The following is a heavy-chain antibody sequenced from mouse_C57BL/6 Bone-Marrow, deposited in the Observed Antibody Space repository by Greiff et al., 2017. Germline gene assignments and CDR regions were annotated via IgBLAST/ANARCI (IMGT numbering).Heavy chain of an antibody. D-gene: IGHD1-1*01. V-gene: IGHV1-55*01. Sequence: QVQLQQPGAELVKPGASVKMSCKASGYTFTSYWITWVKQRPGQGLEWIGDIYPGSGSTNYNEKFKSKATLTVDTSSSTAYMQLSSLTSDDSAVYYCARCRTGSSYVWCAYWGQGTLVTVSA. CDR2: IYPGSGST. CDR3: ARCRTGSSYVWCAY. J-gene: IGHJ3*01. CDR1: GYTFTSYW.